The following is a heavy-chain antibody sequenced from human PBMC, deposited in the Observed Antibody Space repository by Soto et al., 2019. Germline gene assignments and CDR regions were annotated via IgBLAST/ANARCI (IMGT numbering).Heavy chain of an antibody. CDR2: ISSSGGRP. CDR3: AKDPARYDYVWGTFRYIDH. V-gene: IGHV3-23*01. J-gene: IGHJ4*02. CDR1: GITFSNYA. D-gene: IGHD3-16*02. Sequence: PGGSLRLSCTASGITFSNYAMSWVRQAPRKGLEWVSTISSSGGRPYYADSVKGRFTISRDNSKNTLYLQMNSLRAEDTAVYYCAKDPARYDYVWGTFRYIDHWGLGTLVTVSS.